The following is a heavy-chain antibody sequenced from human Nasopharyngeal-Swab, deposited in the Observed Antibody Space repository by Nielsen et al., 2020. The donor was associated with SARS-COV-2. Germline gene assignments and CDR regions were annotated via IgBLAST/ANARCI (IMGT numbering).Heavy chain of an antibody. D-gene: IGHD6-13*01. Sequence: GESLKISCAASGFTVSSYWMSWVRQAPGKGLEWVANIKQDGSEKYYVDSVKGRFTISRDNAKNSLYLQMNSLRAEDTAVYYCAARYSSSWWDAFDIWGQGTMVTVSS. CDR2: IKQDGSEK. J-gene: IGHJ3*02. V-gene: IGHV3-7*01. CDR3: AARYSSSWWDAFDI. CDR1: GFTVSSYW.